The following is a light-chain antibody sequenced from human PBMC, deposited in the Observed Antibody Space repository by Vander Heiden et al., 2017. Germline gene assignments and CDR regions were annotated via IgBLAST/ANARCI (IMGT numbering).Light chain of an antibody. V-gene: IGKV3-15*01. CDR1: QSVSSN. J-gene: IGKJ4*01. Sequence: EIVMTQSPATLSVSPGERATLSCRASQSVSSNLAWYQQKPGQAPRLLIYGASTRASGIAARFSGSGSGIEFTLTISSLQSEDFAVYYCQQYKNWPPLTFGGGTKVEIK. CDR2: GAS. CDR3: QQYKNWPPLT.